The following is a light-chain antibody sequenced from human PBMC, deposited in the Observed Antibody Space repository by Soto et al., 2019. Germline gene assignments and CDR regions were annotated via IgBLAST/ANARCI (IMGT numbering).Light chain of an antibody. CDR3: YSYTSSSTYV. CDR2: DVS. V-gene: IGLV2-14*03. CDR1: SSDVGAYNY. J-gene: IGLJ1*01. Sequence: QSALTQAAYVYRSPGQSITISYSGTSSDVGAYNYVSWYQQHPAKAPKLMIYDVSNRPSGVSDRFSGSKSGNTASLTISGLQAEDEADYYCYSYTSSSTYVFGSGTKVTVL.